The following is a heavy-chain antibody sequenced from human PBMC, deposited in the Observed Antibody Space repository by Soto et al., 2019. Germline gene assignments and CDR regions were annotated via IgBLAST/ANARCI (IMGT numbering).Heavy chain of an antibody. CDR1: GFTFSSYA. V-gene: IGHV3-23*01. CDR3: AKGPTITMIVVVPMDV. D-gene: IGHD3-22*01. CDR2: ISGSGGST. Sequence: GGSLRLSCAASGFTFSSYAMSWVRQAPGKGLEWVSAISGSGGSTYYADSVKGRFTISRDNSKNTLYLQMNSLRAEDTAVYYCAKGPTITMIVVVPMDVWGQGTTVTVSS. J-gene: IGHJ6*02.